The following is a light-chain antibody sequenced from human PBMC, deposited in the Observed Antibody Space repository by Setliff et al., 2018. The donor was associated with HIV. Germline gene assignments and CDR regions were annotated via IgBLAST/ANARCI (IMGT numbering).Light chain of an antibody. CDR2: EVS. V-gene: IGLV2-23*02. J-gene: IGLJ1*01. Sequence: QCSLTQPASESGSPGQSIPISCTGPSSDVVAYNLVSWYQHHPGKAPKVIIYEVSERPSGVSSRFFVSQSGDTSSLTILGLRAEAEADYYCCSYITRNYSYVFGTGTKVTVL. CDR1: SSDVVAYNL. CDR3: CSYITRNYSYV.